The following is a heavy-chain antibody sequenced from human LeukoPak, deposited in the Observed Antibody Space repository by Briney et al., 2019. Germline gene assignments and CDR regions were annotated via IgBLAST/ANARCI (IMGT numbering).Heavy chain of an antibody. J-gene: IGHJ4*02. V-gene: IGHV4-34*01. D-gene: IGHD3-10*01. CDR3: ASAVWFGELRSTFDY. CDR1: GGSFSGYY. CDR2: IKHSGST. Sequence: PSETLSLTCAVYGGSFSGYYWSWIRQPPGKGLEWIGEIKHSGSTNYNPSLMSRVTISVDTSKNQFSLKLRSVTAADTAVYYCASAVWFGELRSTFDYWGRGTLVTVSS.